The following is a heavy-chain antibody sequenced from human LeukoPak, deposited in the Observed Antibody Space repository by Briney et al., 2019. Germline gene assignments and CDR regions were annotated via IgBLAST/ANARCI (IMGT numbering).Heavy chain of an antibody. Sequence: GGSLRLSCVASGFTFNSHWMHWVRQAPGKGLVWVSRVDNNVNAATYADSVKGRFTISRDNAKNTLYLQMNSLRAEDTAIYYCARDTPNSGLNVDFDSWGQGTLVAVSP. V-gene: IGHV3-74*01. CDR3: ARDTPNSGLNVDFDS. CDR2: VDNNVNAA. D-gene: IGHD2-15*01. J-gene: IGHJ4*02. CDR1: GFTFNSHW.